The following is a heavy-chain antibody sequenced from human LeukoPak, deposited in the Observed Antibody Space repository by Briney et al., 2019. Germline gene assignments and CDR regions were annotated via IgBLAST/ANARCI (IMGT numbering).Heavy chain of an antibody. V-gene: IGHV3-23*01. D-gene: IGHD4-17*01. CDR3: AKVKRPFNGIDP. CDR2: ISGSGGST. CDR1: GGSFSGYY. J-gene: IGHJ5*02. Sequence: ETLSLTCAVYGGSFSGYYWSWIRQAPGKGLEWVSAISGSGGSTYYADSVKGRFTISRDNSKNTLYLQMNSLRAEDTAVYYCAKVKRPFNGIDPWGQGTLVTVSS.